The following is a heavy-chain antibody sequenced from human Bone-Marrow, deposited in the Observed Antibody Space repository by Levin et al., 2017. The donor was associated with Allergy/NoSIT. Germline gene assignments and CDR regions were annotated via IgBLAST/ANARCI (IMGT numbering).Heavy chain of an antibody. V-gene: IGHV3-48*02. J-gene: IGHJ4*02. CDR2: MHRSSSPI. Sequence: GGSLRLSCAASGFSFSNYNLDWVRQAPGKGLEWISYMHRSSSPIYYADSVKGRFTISRDNAKNLLSLQMNSLRDEDTAVYYCVRDGSVAGNFDYWGQGTLVTVSS. D-gene: IGHD6-19*01. CDR1: GFSFSNYN. CDR3: VRDGSVAGNFDY.